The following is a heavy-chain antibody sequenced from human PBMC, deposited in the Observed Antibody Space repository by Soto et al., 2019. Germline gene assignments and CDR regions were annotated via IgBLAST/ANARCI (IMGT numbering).Heavy chain of an antibody. D-gene: IGHD1-20*01. V-gene: IGHV4-39*01. J-gene: IGHJ4*02. CDR1: GASISGSYYY. CDR3: ATSQKGYNWNYFDH. Sequence: PSETLSLTCAVPGASISGSYYYWAWLLQSPGKGPEWIGSVFYAGFTSYNPSLESRVSVSVDTSESQFSLKLSAVTAADTAVYYCATSQKGYNWNYFDHWGQGALVTVSS. CDR2: VFYAGFT.